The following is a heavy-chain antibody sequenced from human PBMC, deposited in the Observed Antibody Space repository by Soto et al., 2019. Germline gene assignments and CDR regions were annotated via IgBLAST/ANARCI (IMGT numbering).Heavy chain of an antibody. V-gene: IGHV5-51*01. Sequence: GESLKISCKVSGYNFTSYWIAWVRQMPGKGLEWMGIINPGDSDTRYSPSFQGQVTISADKSISTAYLQWSSLKASDTAMYYCARHRAVAAREDYWGQGTLVTVSS. CDR1: GYNFTSYW. CDR3: ARHRAVAAREDY. D-gene: IGHD6-19*01. J-gene: IGHJ4*02. CDR2: INPGDSDT.